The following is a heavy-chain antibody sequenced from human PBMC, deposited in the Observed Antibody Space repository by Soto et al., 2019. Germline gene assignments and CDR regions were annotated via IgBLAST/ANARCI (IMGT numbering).Heavy chain of an antibody. D-gene: IGHD2-2*02. J-gene: IGHJ3*01. CDR3: AKVLRANIPPLGPDHEAFEA. V-gene: IGHV1-3*04. CDR2: INTGDGNT. CDR1: GSTFTTYD. Sequence: QVHVVQSGAELQKPGASVKVSCKPSGSTFTTYDSHWARQAPGQGLEWMGWINTGDGNTKYSQKFQGRVTNTRDTAATTADMELSSLTTEDTAVYYFAKVLRANIPPLGPDHEAFEAWGQWTMVTVSS.